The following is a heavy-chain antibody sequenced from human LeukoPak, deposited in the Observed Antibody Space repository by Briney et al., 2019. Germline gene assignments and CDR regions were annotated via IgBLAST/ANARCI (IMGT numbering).Heavy chain of an antibody. J-gene: IGHJ4*02. CDR3: ATLGKTTVTP. Sequence: PSETLSLTCTVSGGSISTSSYYWGWVRQPPGKGLEWIGNIFYSGSTYYNPSLKSRVTISVDTSKNQFSLKLSSVTAADTAVYYCATLGKTTVTPWGQGTLVTVSS. V-gene: IGHV4-39*07. CDR2: IFYSGST. D-gene: IGHD4-17*01. CDR1: GGSISTSSYY.